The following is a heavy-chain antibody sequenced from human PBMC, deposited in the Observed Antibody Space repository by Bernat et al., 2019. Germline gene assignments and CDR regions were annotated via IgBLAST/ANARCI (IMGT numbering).Heavy chain of an antibody. CDR3: ARGSPGYSSSWYLNY. D-gene: IGHD6-13*01. CDR1: GFTFGSYW. V-gene: IGHV3-7*03. J-gene: IGHJ4*02. CDR2: IQQDGSET. Sequence: EVQLVESGGGLVQPGGSLRLSCAASGFTFGSYWMSWVRQAPGKWLEWVANIQQDGSETYYVDSVKGRFIISRDNAKNSLYLQMSSLRAEDTALYYCARGSPGYSSSWYLNYWGQGTLVTVSS.